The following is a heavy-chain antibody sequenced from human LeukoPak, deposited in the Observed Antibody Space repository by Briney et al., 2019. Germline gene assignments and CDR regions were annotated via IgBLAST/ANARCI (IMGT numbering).Heavy chain of an antibody. CDR1: GFTFSSYW. J-gene: IGHJ4*02. Sequence: GGSLRLSCAASGFTFSSYWMHWDRQAPGKGLVWVSRINTDGSSTSYADSVKGRFTISRDNAKNTLYLQMNSLRAEDTAVYYCARAKNGYSYVVYWGQGTLVTVSS. D-gene: IGHD5-18*01. CDR3: ARAKNGYSYVVY. CDR2: INTDGSST. V-gene: IGHV3-74*01.